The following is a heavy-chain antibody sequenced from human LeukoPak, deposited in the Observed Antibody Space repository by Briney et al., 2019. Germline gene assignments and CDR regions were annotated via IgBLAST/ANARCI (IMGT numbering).Heavy chain of an antibody. D-gene: IGHD3-22*01. V-gene: IGHV4-39*01. J-gene: IGHJ4*02. Sequence: SETLSLTCTVSGGSISSISYYWGWIRQPPGKGLEWIGSIYYSGSTYYNPSLKSRVTISVDTSKNQFSLKLSSVTAADTAVYYCARRVNHYYDSSGYYYPSGYFDYWGQGTLVTVSS. CDR1: GGSISSISYY. CDR2: IYYSGST. CDR3: ARRVNHYYDSSGYYYPSGYFDY.